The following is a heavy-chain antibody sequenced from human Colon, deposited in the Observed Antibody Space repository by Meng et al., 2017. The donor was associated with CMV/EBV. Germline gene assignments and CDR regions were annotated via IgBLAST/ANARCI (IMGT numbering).Heavy chain of an antibody. V-gene: IGHV4-31*03. Sequence: QVQLQESGPRLVKPSQXLSLTCTVSGGSVSSGGYYWTWIRQHPGKGLEWFGHIYYSGSTFYNPSLKRRVIISIDTSKNQFSLNLRSVTAADTAVYYCARVSSGWDYFDYWGQGTLVTVSS. CDR2: IYYSGST. CDR1: GGSVSSGGYY. J-gene: IGHJ4*02. CDR3: ARVSSGWDYFDY. D-gene: IGHD6-19*01.